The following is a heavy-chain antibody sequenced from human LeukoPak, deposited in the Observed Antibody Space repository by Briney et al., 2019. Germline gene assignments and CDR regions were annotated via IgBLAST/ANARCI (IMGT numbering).Heavy chain of an antibody. Sequence: GGSLRLSCAASGFTFSSYSMNWVRQAPGKGLEWVSSISSSSSYTYYADSVKGRFTISRDNAKNSLYLQMNSLRAEDTAVYYCARVVPGTGFFYWGQGTLVTVSS. CDR1: GFTFSSYS. V-gene: IGHV3-21*01. J-gene: IGHJ4*02. D-gene: IGHD2-8*02. CDR3: ARVVPGTGFFY. CDR2: ISSSSSYT.